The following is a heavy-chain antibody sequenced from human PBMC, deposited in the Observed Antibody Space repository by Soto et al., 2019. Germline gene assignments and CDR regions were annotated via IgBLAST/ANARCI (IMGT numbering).Heavy chain of an antibody. V-gene: IGHV3-23*01. CDR1: VFTFSSYA. Sequence: GSLRLACAASVFTFSSYAMSCVRHAPGKGLEWVSAISGSGGSTYYADSVKGRFTISRDNSKNTLYLQMNSLRAEDMAVYYFAKDTLLTRTWYLDLWYRGTLVTLSS. J-gene: IGHJ2*01. CDR3: AKDTLLTRTWYLDL. D-gene: IGHD2-21*01. CDR2: ISGSGGST.